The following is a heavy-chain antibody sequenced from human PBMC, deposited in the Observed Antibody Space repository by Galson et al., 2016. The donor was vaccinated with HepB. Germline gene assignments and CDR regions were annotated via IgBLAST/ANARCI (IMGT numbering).Heavy chain of an antibody. Sequence: QSGAEVKKPGESLRISCKGSGYSFTSYWISWVRQMPGKGLEWMGRIDPSDSYTNYSPSFQGHVTISADKSISTAYLQWSSLKASDTAMSYCAGGHYGSGSFYLFDYWGQGTLVTVSS. CDR3: AGGHYGSGSFYLFDY. V-gene: IGHV5-10-1*01. D-gene: IGHD3-10*01. CDR2: IDPSDSYT. CDR1: GYSFTSYW. J-gene: IGHJ4*02.